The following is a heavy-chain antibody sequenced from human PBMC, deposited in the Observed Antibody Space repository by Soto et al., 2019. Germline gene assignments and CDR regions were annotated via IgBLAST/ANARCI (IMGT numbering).Heavy chain of an antibody. Sequence: QVQLVESGGGVVQPGRSLRLSCAASGFTFSSYGMHWVRQAPGKGLEWVAVIWYDGSNKYYADSVKCRFTISRDNSKKTLYQQMNGLRAEDTAVCCCGRDQDLDYDFWSGWARAFDLWGQGTMVTVSS. J-gene: IGHJ3*01. CDR1: GFTFSSYG. CDR3: GRDQDLDYDFWSGWARAFDL. V-gene: IGHV3-33*01. D-gene: IGHD3-3*01. CDR2: IWYDGSNK.